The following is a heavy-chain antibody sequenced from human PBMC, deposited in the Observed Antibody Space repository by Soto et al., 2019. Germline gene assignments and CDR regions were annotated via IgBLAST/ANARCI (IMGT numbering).Heavy chain of an antibody. V-gene: IGHV3-15*07. CDR3: TTDSYITSIIVRFDY. J-gene: IGHJ4*01. CDR1: GFPFSNAW. CDR2: VKSKNDGGTT. D-gene: IGHD3-22*01. Sequence: GGSLRLSCAASGFPFSNAWVNWVRPAPGKGLEWVGRVKSKNDGGTTDFAAPVKGRFAISRDDSKNMVYLEMNSLQTEDTAIYYCTTDSYITSIIVRFDYWGHGTLVTVSS.